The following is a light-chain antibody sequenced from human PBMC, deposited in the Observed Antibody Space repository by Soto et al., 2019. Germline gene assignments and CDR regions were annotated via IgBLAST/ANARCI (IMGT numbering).Light chain of an antibody. J-gene: IGKJ3*01. CDR3: QQYDNFPFT. CDR1: HYLGNS. V-gene: IGKV1-33*01. Sequence: DIQMTQSPSSLSASVGDRVTITCQASHYLGNSLSWSQQKPGKAPKLLISEASNLETGVPSRFSGSGSGTDFTFTISSLQPEDIATYYCQQYDNFPFTFGPGTKVDIK. CDR2: EAS.